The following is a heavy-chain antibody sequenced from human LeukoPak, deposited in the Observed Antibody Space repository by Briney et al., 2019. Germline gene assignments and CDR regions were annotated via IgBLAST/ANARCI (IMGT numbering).Heavy chain of an antibody. V-gene: IGHV3-66*01. CDR1: GSTMSGIH. CDR2: LYAGGST. Sequence: GGSLRLSCTASGSTMSGIHMNWVRQAPGKGLDWVSGLYAGGSTYYAGSVTGRFTISRDDSKNTLYLQMTGLRVDDTAIYYCVRGNGNVGGRLDPWGQGAWVIVSS. J-gene: IGHJ5*02. D-gene: IGHD1-1*01. CDR3: VRGNGNVGGRLDP.